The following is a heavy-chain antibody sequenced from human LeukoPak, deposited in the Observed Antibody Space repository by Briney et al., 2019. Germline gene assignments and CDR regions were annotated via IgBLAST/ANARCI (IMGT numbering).Heavy chain of an antibody. CDR3: ARDPRGGAEVNFDY. Sequence: ASVKVSCKASGGTFSSYAISWVRQAPGQGLEWMGGIIPIFGTANYAQKFQGRVTMTRDMSTSTVYMELSSLRSEDTAVYYCARDPRGGAEVNFDYWGQGTLVTVSS. CDR2: IIPIFGTA. V-gene: IGHV1-69*05. J-gene: IGHJ4*02. D-gene: IGHD3-16*01. CDR1: GGTFSSYA.